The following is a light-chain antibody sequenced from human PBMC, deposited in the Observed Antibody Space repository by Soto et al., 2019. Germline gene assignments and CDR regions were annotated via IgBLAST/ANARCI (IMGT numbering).Light chain of an antibody. CDR3: QSYDSTLSARYV. V-gene: IGLV1-40*01. CDR1: SSNIGANYD. J-gene: IGLJ1*01. CDR2: GNS. Sequence: QPVLTQPPSVSGAPGKRVTISCTGSSSNIGANYDVHWYQQRPGTAPKLLISGNSNRPSGVPDRFSGSTSGTSASLAITGLQAEDEGDYYCQSYDSTLSARYVFGTGTKVTVL.